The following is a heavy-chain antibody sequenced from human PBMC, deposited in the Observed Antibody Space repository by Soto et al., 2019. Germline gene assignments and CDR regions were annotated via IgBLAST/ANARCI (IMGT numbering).Heavy chain of an antibody. J-gene: IGHJ5*02. CDR2: ITGRGSTT. D-gene: IGHD6-13*01. Sequence: EVQLLESGGGLVQPGGSLRLSCAASEFTFSSNAMHWVRQAPGKGLEWVSGITGRGSTTFYADSVKGRFTISRDNSKNTLYLHISTLRAEDTAIYYCAKDFTAYLSSWFHLWGQGTLVTVSS. V-gene: IGHV3-23*01. CDR3: AKDFTAYLSSWFHL. CDR1: EFTFSSNA.